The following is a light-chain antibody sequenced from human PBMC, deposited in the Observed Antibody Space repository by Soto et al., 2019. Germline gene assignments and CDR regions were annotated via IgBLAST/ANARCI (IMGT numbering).Light chain of an antibody. CDR3: SSYAASNTFYFV. Sequence: QSVLTQPPSAAGSPGQSVTISCTGTSSDVGGYNYVSWYQQYPGRAPKLMIYEVTKRPSGVPDRFSGSKSGNTASLTVSGLQAEDEAEYYCSSYAASNTFYFVFGGGTKLTVL. CDR1: SSDVGGYNY. CDR2: EVT. J-gene: IGLJ3*02. V-gene: IGLV2-8*01.